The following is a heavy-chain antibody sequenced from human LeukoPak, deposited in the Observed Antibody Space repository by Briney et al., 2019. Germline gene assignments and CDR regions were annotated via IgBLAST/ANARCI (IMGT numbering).Heavy chain of an antibody. CDR3: ARVRLDCSGGSCYKGRSFFDY. D-gene: IGHD2-15*01. V-gene: IGHV4-34*01. J-gene: IGHJ4*02. Sequence: SETLSLTCAVYGGSFSGYYWSWIRQPPGKGLEWIGEINHSGSTNYNPSLKSRVTISVDTSKNLFSLKLSSVTAADTAVYYCARVRLDCSGGSCYKGRSFFDYWGQGTLVTVSS. CDR2: INHSGST. CDR1: GGSFSGYY.